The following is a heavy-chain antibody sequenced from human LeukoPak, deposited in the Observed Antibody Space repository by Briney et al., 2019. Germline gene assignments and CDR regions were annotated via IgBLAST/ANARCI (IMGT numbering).Heavy chain of an antibody. J-gene: IGHJ4*02. CDR2: IYYSGST. V-gene: IGHV4-59*06. CDR3: ARVPVPLKVGGHYYFDY. D-gene: IGHD1-26*01. Sequence: PSETLSLTCTVSGGSISSYYWSWIRQHPGKGLEWIGYIYYSGSTYYNPSLKSRVTISVDTSKNQFSLKLSSVTAADTVVYYCARVPVPLKVGGHYYFDYWGQGTLVTVSS. CDR1: GGSISSYY.